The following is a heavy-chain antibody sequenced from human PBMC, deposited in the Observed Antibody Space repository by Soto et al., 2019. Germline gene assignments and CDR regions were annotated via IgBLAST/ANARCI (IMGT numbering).Heavy chain of an antibody. D-gene: IGHD3-22*01. CDR2: IYYSGST. V-gene: IGHV4-30-4*01. CDR1: GGSISSGDYY. J-gene: IGHJ4*02. CDR3: ARDSFTHYYDSSGYFGRVFDY. Sequence: SETLSLTCTVSGGSISSGDYYWSWIRQPPGKGLEWIGYIYYSGSTYYNPSLKSRVTISVDTPKNQFSLKLSSVTAADTAVYYCARDSFTHYYDSSGYFGRVFDYWGQGTLVTVSS.